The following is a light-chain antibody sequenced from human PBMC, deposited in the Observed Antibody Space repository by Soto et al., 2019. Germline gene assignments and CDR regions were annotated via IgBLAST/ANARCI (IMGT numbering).Light chain of an antibody. V-gene: IGLV2-23*01. CDR1: SSDVGSYNL. CDR3: CSYAGSSTWV. CDR2: EGT. J-gene: IGLJ3*02. Sequence: QYVLTQPASVSGSPGQSITVSCTGTSSDVGSYNLVSWYQQHPGKAPKLMIYEGTKRPSGLSNRFSGSKSGNTASLTISGLQAEDEADYYCCSYAGSSTWVFGGGTKVTVL.